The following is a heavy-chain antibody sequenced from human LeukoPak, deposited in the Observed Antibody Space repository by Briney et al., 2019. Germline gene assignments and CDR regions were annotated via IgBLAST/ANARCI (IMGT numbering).Heavy chain of an antibody. CDR1: GGSISSYY. J-gene: IGHJ3*02. V-gene: IGHV4-59*08. D-gene: IGHD1-1*01. Sequence: SETLSLTCTVSGGSISSYYWSWIRQPPGKGLEWIGYIYYSGSTNHNPSLKSRVTISVDTSKNQFSLKLSSVTAADTAVYYCARQTTDAFDIWGQGTMVTVSS. CDR2: IYYSGST. CDR3: ARQTTDAFDI.